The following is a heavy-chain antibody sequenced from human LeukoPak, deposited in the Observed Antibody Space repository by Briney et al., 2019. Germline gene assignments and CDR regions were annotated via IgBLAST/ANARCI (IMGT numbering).Heavy chain of an antibody. Sequence: SETLSLTCSVSGGTIISTSYCWVWIRQPPGKGLEWIGSIYSSGTTIYNASIESRVTILVDTSKSQFSLHLSSVTAADTAVYYCVADPINFDYWGQGMLVTVSS. J-gene: IGHJ4*02. CDR3: VADPINFDY. V-gene: IGHV4-39*07. CDR2: IYSSGTT. CDR1: GGTIISTSYC.